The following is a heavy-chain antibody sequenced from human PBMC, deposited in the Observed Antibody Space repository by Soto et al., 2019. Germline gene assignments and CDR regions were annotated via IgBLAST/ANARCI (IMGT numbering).Heavy chain of an antibody. D-gene: IGHD1-26*01. CDR3: ASDRFRGTYYLRGVTYFFEE. Sequence: GGSLRLSCVTYGLTFTDYWMSWVRQAPGKGLEWVANIKQDESEKNYLDSVKGRFTIARDNAKNSLYLQMNSLRAEDTAVYYCASDRFRGTYYLRGVTYFFEEWGQGAPVTVSS. CDR1: GLTFTDYW. CDR2: IKQDESEK. V-gene: IGHV3-7*03. J-gene: IGHJ4*02.